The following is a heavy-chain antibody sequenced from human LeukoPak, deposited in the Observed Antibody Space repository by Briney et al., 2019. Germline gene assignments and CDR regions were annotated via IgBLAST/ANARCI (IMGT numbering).Heavy chain of an antibody. V-gene: IGHV3-33*08. CDR3: ATERDSSWTFDS. CDR2: IWSDGSNQ. CDR1: EFTFSSYW. Sequence: GGCLRLSCAASEFTFSSYWMGWVRQAPGKGLDWVAMIWSDGSNQYYADSVKGRFTISRENSKNTLYLQMNSLRAEDTAVYYCATERDSSWTFDSWGQGTLVTVSS. J-gene: IGHJ4*02. D-gene: IGHD6-13*01.